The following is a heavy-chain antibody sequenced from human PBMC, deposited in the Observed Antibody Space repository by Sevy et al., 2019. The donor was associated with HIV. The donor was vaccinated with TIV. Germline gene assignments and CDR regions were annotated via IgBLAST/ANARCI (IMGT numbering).Heavy chain of an antibody. CDR1: GYTLTELS. J-gene: IGHJ4*02. CDR2: FDPEDGET. Sequence: ASVKVSCKVSGYTLTELSMHWVRQAPGKGLEWMGGFDPEDGETIYAQKFQGRVTMTEDTSKDTAYMELRSLRSEDTAVYYCATVPARITIFGVAKGRYYFDYWGQGTLVTVSS. CDR3: ATVPARITIFGVAKGRYYFDY. V-gene: IGHV1-24*01. D-gene: IGHD3-3*01.